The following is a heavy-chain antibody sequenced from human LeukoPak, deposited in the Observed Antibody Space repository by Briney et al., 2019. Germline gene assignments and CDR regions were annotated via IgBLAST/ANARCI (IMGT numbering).Heavy chain of an antibody. CDR2: ISSSGSTI. CDR3: ARAITMVRGVPAYYYYGMDV. D-gene: IGHD3-10*01. CDR1: GFTSSSYE. V-gene: IGHV3-48*03. J-gene: IGHJ6*04. Sequence: GGSLRLSCAASGFTSSSYEMNWVRQAPGKGLEWVSYISSSGSTIYYADSVKGRFTISRDNAKNSLYLQMNSLRAEDTAVYYCARAITMVRGVPAYYYYGMDVWGKGTTVTVSS.